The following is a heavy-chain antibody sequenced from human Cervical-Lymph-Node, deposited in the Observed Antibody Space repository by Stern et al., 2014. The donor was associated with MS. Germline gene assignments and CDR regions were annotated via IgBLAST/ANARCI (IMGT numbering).Heavy chain of an antibody. CDR1: GFTFSSYS. D-gene: IGHD4-23*01. J-gene: IGHJ4*02. CDR2: ISSGGSYI. Sequence: EVQLVESGGGLVKPGGSLRLSCAASGFTFSSYSMNWVRQAPGKGLEWVASISSGGSYIYYGDSLKGRFTISRDNAKNSLYLQMNSLRAEDTAVYYCARGRGGNYRYYFDYWGQGTLVTVSS. CDR3: ARGRGGNYRYYFDY. V-gene: IGHV3-21*01.